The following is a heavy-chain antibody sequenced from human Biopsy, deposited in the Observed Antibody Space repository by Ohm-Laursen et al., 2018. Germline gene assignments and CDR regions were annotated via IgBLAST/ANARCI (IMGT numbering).Heavy chain of an antibody. D-gene: IGHD2/OR15-2a*01. V-gene: IGHV4-59*01. CDR3: ARATNSTGWPYYYFYGMDV. CDR1: GGSISSDY. Sequence: SETLSLTCTVSGGSISSDYWSWIRQTPGKGLEWIGYIYYSGRTNYNPSLKSRVSISVDTSKNQFSLSLNSVTAADTAVYYCARATNSTGWPYYYFYGMDVWGQGTTVTVSS. CDR2: IYYSGRT. J-gene: IGHJ6*02.